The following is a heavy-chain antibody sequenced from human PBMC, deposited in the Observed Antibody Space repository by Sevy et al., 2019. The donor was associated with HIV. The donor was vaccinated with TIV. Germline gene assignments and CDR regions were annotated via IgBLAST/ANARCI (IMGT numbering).Heavy chain of an antibody. V-gene: IGHV3-33*06. CDR2: IWYDGSNK. CDR1: GFTFSSYG. Sequence: GGSLRLSCAASGFTFSSYGMHWVRQAPGKGLEWVAVIWYDGSNKYSADSVKGRFTISRDNSKNTLYLQMNSLRAEDTAVYYCVKTGPRNGCASYYYYYMDVWGKGTTVTVSS. D-gene: IGHD6-19*01. CDR3: VKTGPRNGCASYYYYYMDV. J-gene: IGHJ6*03.